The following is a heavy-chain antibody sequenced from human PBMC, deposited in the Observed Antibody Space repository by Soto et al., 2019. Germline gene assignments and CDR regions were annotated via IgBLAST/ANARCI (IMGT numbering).Heavy chain of an antibody. CDR1: GFTFSSYA. V-gene: IGHV3-30-3*01. Sequence: QVQLVESGGGVVQPGKALRLSCAASGFTFSSYAMHWVRQAPGKGLEWVAVTSYDGNNKYYADTVKGRFTISRDNFKPQLVLKMNSLRPEDTADYYCVREEYGGVYFDYWGQGTLVTVSS. J-gene: IGHJ4*02. CDR3: VREEYGGVYFDY. CDR2: TSYDGNNK. D-gene: IGHD4-17*01.